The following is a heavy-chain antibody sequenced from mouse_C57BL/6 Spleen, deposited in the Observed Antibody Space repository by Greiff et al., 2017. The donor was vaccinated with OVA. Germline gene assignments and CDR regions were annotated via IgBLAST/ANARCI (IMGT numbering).Heavy chain of an antibody. CDR2: IYPRSGNT. CDR1: GYTFTSYG. Sequence: VQLQQSGAELARPGASVKLSCKASGYTFTSYGTSWVKQRTGQGLEWIGEIYPRSGNTYYNEKFKGKATLTADKSSSTAYMELRSLTSEDSAVYFCARRGGNSWFAYWGQGTLVTVSA. D-gene: IGHD2-1*01. V-gene: IGHV1-81*01. CDR3: ARRGGNSWFAY. J-gene: IGHJ3*01.